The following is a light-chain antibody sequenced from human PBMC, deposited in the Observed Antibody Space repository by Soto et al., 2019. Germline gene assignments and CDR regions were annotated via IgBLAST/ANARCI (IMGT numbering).Light chain of an antibody. V-gene: IGKV3-20*01. CDR3: QLCGSSPLT. CDR1: QSVSSSF. J-gene: IGKJ3*01. CDR2: GAS. Sequence: EIVLTQSPGTLSLSPGESATLSCRSTQSVSSSFLAWYQQKPGLAPRLLIYGASTRATGIPDRFSGSGSGTDSTLNNSRLEPEDFGLDYCQLCGSSPLTFGPGTKVDIK.